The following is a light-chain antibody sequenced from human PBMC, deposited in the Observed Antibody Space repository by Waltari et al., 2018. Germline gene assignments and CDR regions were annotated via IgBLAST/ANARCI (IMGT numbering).Light chain of an antibody. CDR3: QHYVRLPVT. V-gene: IGKV3-20*01. CDR1: QSVSRA. CDR2: GAS. J-gene: IGKJ1*01. Sequence: EIVLTQSPGTMSLAPGERVTLDCRSSQSVSRAVSWYQQKPGQAPRLLWYGASTRGTGIPDRFSGSGSGTDFSLTISRLEPEDFAVYYCQHYVRLPVTFGQGTKVEIK.